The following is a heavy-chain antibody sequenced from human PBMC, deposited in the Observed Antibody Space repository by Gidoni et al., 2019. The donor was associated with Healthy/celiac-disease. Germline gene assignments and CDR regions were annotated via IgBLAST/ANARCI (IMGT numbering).Heavy chain of an antibody. Sequence: QVQLVESGGGVVQPGRSMGLSWAASGFTFSSYAMHWVRQEPGKGLEWVAVISYAGSNKYYADSVKRRFTISRDNAKNTLYLQMNSLRAEDTAVYYCARDRALGGSYEGWFDPWGQGTLVTVSS. CDR1: GFTFSSYA. J-gene: IGHJ5*02. D-gene: IGHD1-26*01. CDR2: ISYAGSNK. CDR3: ARDRALGGSYEGWFDP. V-gene: IGHV3-30-3*01.